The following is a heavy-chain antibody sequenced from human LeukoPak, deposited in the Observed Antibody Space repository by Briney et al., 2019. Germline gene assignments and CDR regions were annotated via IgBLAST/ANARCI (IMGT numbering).Heavy chain of an antibody. CDR1: GFKFDDYG. V-gene: IGHV3-20*04. CDR3: AREHGAGSYGSYYYYYKAV. J-gene: IGHJ6*03. Sequence: GGSLRLSCAASGFKFDDYGMDWVRQAPGKGLEWVSRINWNGGSTGYADSVKGRFTISRDNAKNSLYLQMNSLRAEDTAFYYCAREHGAGSYGSYYYYYKAVWGKRTTVIVSS. CDR2: INWNGGST. D-gene: IGHD3-10*01.